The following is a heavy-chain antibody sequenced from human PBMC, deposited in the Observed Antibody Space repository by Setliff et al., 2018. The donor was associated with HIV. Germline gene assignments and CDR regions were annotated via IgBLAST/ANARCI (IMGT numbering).Heavy chain of an antibody. CDR2: IYRSVSI. D-gene: IGHD6-13*01. V-gene: IGHV4-38-2*02. Sequence: SETLSLTCTVSGFSISSGFYGGWIRQPPGKGLEWIGSIYRSVSIHYNPSLKSRVTISIDTSKNQFSLKLSSVTAADTAVYYCARPDRGSWYSWFDPWGQGTLVTVSS. CDR3: ARPDRGSWYSWFDP. J-gene: IGHJ5*02. CDR1: GFSISSGFY.